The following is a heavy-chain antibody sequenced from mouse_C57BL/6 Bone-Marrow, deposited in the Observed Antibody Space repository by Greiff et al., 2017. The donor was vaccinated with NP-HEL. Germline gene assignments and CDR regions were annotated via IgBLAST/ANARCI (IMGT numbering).Heavy chain of an antibody. CDR1: GYTFTDYN. Sequence: DVKLQESGPELVKPGASVKMSCKASGYTFTDYNMHWVKQSHGKSLEWIGYINPNNGGTSYNQKFKGKATLTVNKSSSTAYMELRSLTSEDSAVYYCARWVDYYGSSYSFAYWGQGTLVTVSA. CDR3: ARWVDYYGSSYSFAY. V-gene: IGHV1-22*01. CDR2: INPNNGGT. J-gene: IGHJ3*01. D-gene: IGHD1-1*01.